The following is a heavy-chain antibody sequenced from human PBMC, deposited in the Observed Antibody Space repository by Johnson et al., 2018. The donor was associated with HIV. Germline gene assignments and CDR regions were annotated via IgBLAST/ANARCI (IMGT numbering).Heavy chain of an antibody. J-gene: IGHJ3*01. CDR1: GFTFNSYA. V-gene: IGHV3-64*07. Sequence: VQLVESGGGVVQPGRSLRLSCAASGFTFNSYAMHWVRQAPGKGLEYVSAISSNGGSTYYADSVKGRFTISRDNSKNTLYLQMDSLRAEDMAVYYCTIPYYYDSGGYQWGQGTMVTVSS. CDR2: ISSNGGST. CDR3: TIPYYYDSGGYQ. D-gene: IGHD3-22*01.